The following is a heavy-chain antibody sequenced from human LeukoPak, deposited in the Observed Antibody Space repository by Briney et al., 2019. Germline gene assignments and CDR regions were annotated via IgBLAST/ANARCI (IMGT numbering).Heavy chain of an antibody. Sequence: PGGSLRLSCAASGFTFDNYGMSWVRHAPGKGLEWVSGINWNGGSTGYADSVKGRFTISRDNAKNSLYLQMNSLRAEDTALYYCARIDTYYYDSSGYYSAFDIWGQGTIVTVSS. CDR1: GFTFDNYG. CDR2: INWNGGST. CDR3: ARIDTYYYDSSGYYSAFDI. J-gene: IGHJ3*02. V-gene: IGHV3-20*04. D-gene: IGHD3-22*01.